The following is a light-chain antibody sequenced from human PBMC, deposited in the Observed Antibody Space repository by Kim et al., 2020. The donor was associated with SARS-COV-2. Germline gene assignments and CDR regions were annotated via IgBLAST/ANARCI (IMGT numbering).Light chain of an antibody. J-gene: IGKJ1*01. CDR1: QSISYW. V-gene: IGKV1-5*03. CDR3: QQHNSYSSWT. Sequence: SVGDRVTITCRASQSISYWLAWFQQKPGKAPKLLIYKASSLESGVPSRFSGSGSGTDFTLTISSLQPDDFATYYCQQHNSYSSWTFGQGTKVDIK. CDR2: KAS.